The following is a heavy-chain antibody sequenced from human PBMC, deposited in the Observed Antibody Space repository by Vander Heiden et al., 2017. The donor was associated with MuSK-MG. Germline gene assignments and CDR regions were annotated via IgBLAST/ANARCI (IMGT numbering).Heavy chain of an antibody. J-gene: IGHJ6*03. CDR1: GFTFSSYG. Sequence: QVQLVESGGGVVQPGGSLRLSCAASGFTFSSYGMHWVRQAPGKGLEWVAFIRYDGSNKYYADSVKGRFTISRDNSKNTLSLQMNSLRAEDTAVYYCANVGSGSYYKYYYYYYMDVWGKGTTVTVSS. V-gene: IGHV3-30*02. CDR2: IRYDGSNK. CDR3: ANVGSGSYYKYYYYYYMDV. D-gene: IGHD3-10*01.